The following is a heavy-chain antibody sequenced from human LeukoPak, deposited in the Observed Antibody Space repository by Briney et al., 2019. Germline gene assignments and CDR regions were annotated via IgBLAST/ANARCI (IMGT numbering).Heavy chain of an antibody. V-gene: IGHV3-7*01. CDR2: INQDGSVK. Sequence: PGGSLRLSCAASGFTFSDYWIIWFRQAPGKGLEWVGHINQDGSVKDYVDSVKGRFTISRDNANKFSFLQMNSLRAEDTAVYYCAKDKSWNVCDYWGRGTLVTVSS. CDR3: AKDKSWNVCDY. CDR1: GFTFSDYW. D-gene: IGHD1-1*01. J-gene: IGHJ4*02.